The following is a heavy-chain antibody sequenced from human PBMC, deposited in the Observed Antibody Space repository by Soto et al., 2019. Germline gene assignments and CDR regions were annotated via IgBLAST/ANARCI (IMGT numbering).Heavy chain of an antibody. D-gene: IGHD4-17*01. CDR1: GGSISSGGYY. CDR3: AILATVTTFVDY. J-gene: IGHJ4*02. Sequence: QVQLQESGPGLVKPSQTLSLTCTVSGGSISSGGYYWSWIRQHPGKCLEWIGYIYYSGSTYYNPSFKSRVTISVDTYKTHCALKLRSVTAADTGAYYAAILATVTTFVDYWGQGTLVTVSS. CDR2: IYYSGST. V-gene: IGHV4-31*03.